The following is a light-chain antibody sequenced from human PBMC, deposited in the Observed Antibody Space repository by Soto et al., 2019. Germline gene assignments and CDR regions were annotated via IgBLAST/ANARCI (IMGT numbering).Light chain of an antibody. CDR2: ATS. J-gene: IGKJ4*01. CDR1: QSVSSTF. Sequence: EIVLTQSPGTLCLSPGERATLSCRASQSVSSTFLAWYQQKPGQAPRLLIYATSSRATGIPDRFSGSGSGTDFTLNISRLEPEDFAVYFCQHYVTSPLTFGGGTKVEIK. V-gene: IGKV3-20*01. CDR3: QHYVTSPLT.